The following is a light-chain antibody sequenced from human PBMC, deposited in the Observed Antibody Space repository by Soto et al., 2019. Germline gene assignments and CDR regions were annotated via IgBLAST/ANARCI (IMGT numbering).Light chain of an antibody. CDR3: QQHNPYSPYT. CDR1: QRITNC. J-gene: IGKJ2*01. Sequence: DIQMTQSPSTLSASVGDRVTITCRASQRITNCLAWYQQKPGKAPKLLIFDASSLRSGVPSRFSGSGSGTEFTLTISSLQPEDFATYYCQQHNPYSPYTFGQGTKLEIK. CDR2: DAS. V-gene: IGKV1-5*03.